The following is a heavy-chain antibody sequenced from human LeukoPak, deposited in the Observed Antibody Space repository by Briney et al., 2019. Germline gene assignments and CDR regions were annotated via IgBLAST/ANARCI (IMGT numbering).Heavy chain of an antibody. CDR3: AKPPEVGATVAYFDY. Sequence: PGGSLRLSCAASGFAFSGYGMHWVRQAPGKGLEWVALISFDGSNQYYADSVKGRFTISRDNSKNTLYLQMSSLRAGDTAVYYCAKPPEVGATVAYFDYWGQGTLVTVSS. CDR2: ISFDGSNQ. CDR1: GFAFSGYG. V-gene: IGHV3-30*18. J-gene: IGHJ4*02. D-gene: IGHD1-26*01.